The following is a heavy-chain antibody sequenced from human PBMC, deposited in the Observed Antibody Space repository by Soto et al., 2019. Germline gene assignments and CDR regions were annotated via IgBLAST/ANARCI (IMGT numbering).Heavy chain of an antibody. CDR3: AKDSPRSITMIVVVIHFDY. V-gene: IGHV3-23*01. J-gene: IGHJ4*02. CDR1: GFTFSSYA. D-gene: IGHD3-22*01. CDR2: ISGSGGST. Sequence: HPGGSLRLSCAAYGFTFSSYAMSWVLQAPGKXLEWVSAISGSGGSTYYADSVKGRFTISRDNSKNTLYLQMNSLRAEDTAVYYCAKDSPRSITMIVVVIHFDYWGQGTLVTVSS.